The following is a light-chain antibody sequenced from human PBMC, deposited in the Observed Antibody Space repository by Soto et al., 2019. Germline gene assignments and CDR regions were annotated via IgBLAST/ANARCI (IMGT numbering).Light chain of an antibody. CDR2: GAS. J-gene: IGKJ1*01. CDR1: QSVSSN. CDR3: QQYNNWAT. Sequence: EIVMTQSPATLSVSPGERATLSSRASQSVSSNLAWYQQKPGQAPTLLIYGASTRATGIPARFSGSGSGTEFTLTISSLQSEDFAVYYCQQYNNWATFGQGTKVDIK. V-gene: IGKV3-15*01.